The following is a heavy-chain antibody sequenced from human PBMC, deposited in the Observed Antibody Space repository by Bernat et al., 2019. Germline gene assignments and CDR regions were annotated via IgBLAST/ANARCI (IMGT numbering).Heavy chain of an antibody. CDR2: MYGDGRA. CDR3: TRGIGYSSDWYGWLDP. Sequence: EMQLVESGGGLVQPGGSLRLSCAASGFSVSTNYMNWVRQAPGKGLEWVSVMYGDGRAFYADSVKGRFTICRDNSRNTLFLHMDSLRVEDTAVYYGTRGIGYSSDWYGWLDPWGQGTLVTVSS. D-gene: IGHD6-13*01. J-gene: IGHJ5*02. V-gene: IGHV3-53*01. CDR1: GFSVSTNY.